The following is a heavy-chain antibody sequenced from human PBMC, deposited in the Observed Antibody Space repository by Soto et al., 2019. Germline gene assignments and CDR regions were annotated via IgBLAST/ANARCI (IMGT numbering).Heavy chain of an antibody. CDR2: IYYIGST. V-gene: IGHV4-59*08. D-gene: IGHD2-15*01. J-gene: IGHJ4*02. CDR3: AIRWGRSFDY. CDR1: GFSISSYY. Sequence: QVQLQESGPGLVKPSETLALTCTVSGFSISSYYWSWIRQPTGKGLEWIGYIYYIGSTNYNPSLRRRLTIPVNASRNRCSLKLISVAAADTAVYYCAIRWGRSFDYWGQVTLVTVSS.